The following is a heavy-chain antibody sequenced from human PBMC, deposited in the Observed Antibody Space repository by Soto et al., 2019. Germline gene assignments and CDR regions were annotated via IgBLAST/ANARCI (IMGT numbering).Heavy chain of an antibody. CDR1: GFSLSNARMG. D-gene: IGHD5-12*01. CDR2: IFSNDEK. J-gene: IGHJ6*03. Sequence: QVTLKESGPVLVTPTETITLTCTVSGFSLSNARMGVIWIRQPPGKALEWLAHIFSNDEKSYSTSLKSRLTNSKDTSKSQVVLTMSNMDPVEAATYYCARILLMSSGYGYSYYYYYMDVWGKGTTVTVSS. CDR3: ARILLMSSGYGYSYYYYYMDV. V-gene: IGHV2-26*01.